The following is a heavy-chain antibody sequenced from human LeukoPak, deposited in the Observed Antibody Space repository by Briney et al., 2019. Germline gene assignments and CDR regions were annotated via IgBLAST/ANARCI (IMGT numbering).Heavy chain of an antibody. D-gene: IGHD2-15*01. J-gene: IGHJ4*02. CDR2: IWKDGRDA. V-gene: IGHV3-33*06. CDR3: VKEGGGRSGSFYFDY. CDR1: GFTFSTYG. Sequence: GRSLRLSCVASGFTFSTYGMHWVRQAPGKGREWLTVIWKDGRDAYFVDSVKGRFTISRDDSQNTLYLQMNRLRAEDTAVYYCVKEGGGRSGSFYFDYWGQGTLVTVSS.